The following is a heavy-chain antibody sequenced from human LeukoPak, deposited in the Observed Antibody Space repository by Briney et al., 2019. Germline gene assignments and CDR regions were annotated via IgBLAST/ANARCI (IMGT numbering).Heavy chain of an antibody. D-gene: IGHD6-19*01. CDR1: GFTFSSYA. J-gene: IGHJ4*02. CDR2: ISYDGSNK. Sequence: GGSLRLSCAASGFTFSSYAMHWVRQAPGKGLEWVAVISYDGSNKYYADSVKGRFTIYRDNSKNTLFLQMNSLRAEDTAVYYCAKIPVSYSSGWSNFDYWGQGTLVTVSS. CDR3: AKIPVSYSSGWSNFDY. V-gene: IGHV3-30-3*02.